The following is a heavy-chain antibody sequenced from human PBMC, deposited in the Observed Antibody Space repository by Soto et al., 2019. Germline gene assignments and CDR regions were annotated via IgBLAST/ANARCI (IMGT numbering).Heavy chain of an antibody. Sequence: RLSCATSGFTFSRCDMNWVRQAPGKGLAWVSFISSSASYMYYADSVKGRFTISRDNSKKSLYLQMNSLRADDTAVYYCARECVDTVTSITIPFDYWGQGALVTVS. V-gene: IGHV3-21*01. CDR3: ARECVDTVTSITIPFDY. CDR1: GFTFSRCD. D-gene: IGHD5-12*01. CDR2: ISSSASYM. J-gene: IGHJ4*02.